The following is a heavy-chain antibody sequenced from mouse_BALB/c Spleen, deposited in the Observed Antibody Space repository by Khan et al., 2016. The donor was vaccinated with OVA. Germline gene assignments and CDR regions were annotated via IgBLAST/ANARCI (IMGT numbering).Heavy chain of an antibody. Sequence: VQLVESGPGLVKPSQSLSLTCNVTGYSITSGYGWNWIRQFPGNKLEWMGYISYSGSTNYNPSLKSRISITRDTSKNQFFLQLNSVTTEDTATYYCARTARIKYWGQGTTLTVSS. J-gene: IGHJ2*01. CDR1: GYSITSGYG. V-gene: IGHV3-2*02. CDR2: ISYSGST. CDR3: ARTARIKY. D-gene: IGHD1-2*01.